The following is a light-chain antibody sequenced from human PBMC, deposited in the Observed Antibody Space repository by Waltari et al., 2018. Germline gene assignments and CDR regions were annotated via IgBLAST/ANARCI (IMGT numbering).Light chain of an antibody. CDR2: VAS. CDR3: QQSYTTAFT. Sequence: IQMTQSPSSLSASVGDRVTITCRASQSISSSLTWYQQIPGKAPKPLIYVASTLRSGVPSRFSGSGSGTDFSLTISSLQPEDFATYYCQQSYTTAFTFGQGTKLEIK. J-gene: IGKJ2*01. CDR1: QSISSS. V-gene: IGKV1-39*01.